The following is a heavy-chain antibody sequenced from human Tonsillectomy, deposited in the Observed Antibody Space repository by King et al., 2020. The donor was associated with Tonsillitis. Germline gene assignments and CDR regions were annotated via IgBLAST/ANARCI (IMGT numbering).Heavy chain of an antibody. CDR2: ISSSSSYI. CDR3: ARDQHLIQ. J-gene: IGHJ4*02. Sequence: EVQLVESGGGLVKPGGSLRLSCGASGFTFSSYSMNWVRQAPEKGLEWVSSISSSSSYIYYADSVKGRFTISRDNANNSLYLQMNSLRAEDTAVYYCARDQHLIQWGQGTLVTVSS. V-gene: IGHV3-21*01. CDR1: GFTFSSYS. D-gene: IGHD5-18*01.